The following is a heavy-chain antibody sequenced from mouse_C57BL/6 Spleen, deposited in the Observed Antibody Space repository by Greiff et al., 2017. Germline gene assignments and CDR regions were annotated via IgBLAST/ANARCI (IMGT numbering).Heavy chain of an antibody. J-gene: IGHJ2*01. Sequence: QVQLKQPGAELVRPGSSVKLSCKASGYTFTSYWMHWVKQRPIQGLEWIGNIDPSDSETHYNQKFKNKATLTVDKSSSTAYMPLSSLTSEDSAVYYCAREDYSLDYWGQGTTLTVSS. CDR1: GYTFTSYW. CDR3: AREDYSLDY. CDR2: IDPSDSET. V-gene: IGHV1-52*01. D-gene: IGHD2-12*01.